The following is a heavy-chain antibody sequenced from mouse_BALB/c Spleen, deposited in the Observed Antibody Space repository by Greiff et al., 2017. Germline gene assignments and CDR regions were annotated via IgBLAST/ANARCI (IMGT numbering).Heavy chain of an antibody. J-gene: IGHJ2*01. Sequence: VQLQQSGAELVKPGASVKLSCKASGYTFTSYWMHWVKQRPGQGLEWIGEINPSNGRTNYNEKFKSKATLTVDKSSSTAYMQLSSLTSEDSAVYYCARWGYDGDFDYWGQGTTLTVSS. V-gene: IGHV1S81*02. CDR2: INPSNGRT. CDR1: GYTFTSYW. CDR3: ARWGYDGDFDY. D-gene: IGHD2-14*01.